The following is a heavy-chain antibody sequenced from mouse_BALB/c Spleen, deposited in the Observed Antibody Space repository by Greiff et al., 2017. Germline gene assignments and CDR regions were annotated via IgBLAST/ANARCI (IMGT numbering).Heavy chain of an antibody. CDR3: ARCYDYYVDY. CDR1: GYSITSDYA. CDR2: ISYSGST. J-gene: IGHJ2*01. V-gene: IGHV3-2*02. D-gene: IGHD2-4*01. Sequence: EVKLEESGPGLVKPSQSLSLTCTVTGYSITSDYAWNWIRQFPGNKLEWMGYISYSGSTSYNPSLKSRISITRDTSKNQFFLQLNSVTTEDTATYYCARCYDYYVDYWGQGTTLTVSS.